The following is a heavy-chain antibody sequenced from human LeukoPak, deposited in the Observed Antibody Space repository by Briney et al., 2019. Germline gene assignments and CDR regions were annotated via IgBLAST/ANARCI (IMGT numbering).Heavy chain of an antibody. CDR1: GYXFTNYW. J-gene: IGHJ3*02. CDR2: IYPADSDS. Sequence: KVSCRGSGYXFTNYWIGWVRQMPGKGLEWRGIIYPADSDSRYSPSFQGQVIISADKSIRTAYLQWSSLKASDTAIYYCARLTGDRTFDIWGQGTMVTISS. CDR3: ARLTGDRTFDI. D-gene: IGHD7-27*01. V-gene: IGHV5-51*01.